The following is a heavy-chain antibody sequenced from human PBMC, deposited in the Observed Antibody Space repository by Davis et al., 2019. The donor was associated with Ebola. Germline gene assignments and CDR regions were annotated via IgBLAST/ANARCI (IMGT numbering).Heavy chain of an antibody. CDR1: GYTFTSYA. D-gene: IGHD3-22*01. CDR3: AREDSSGYYHVPFDY. J-gene: IGHJ4*02. V-gene: IGHV1-3*01. Sequence: ASVKVSCKASGYTFTSYAMHWVRQAPGQRLEWMGWINAGNGNTKYSQKFQGRVTITRDTSASTAYMELSSLRSEDTAVYYCAREDSSGYYHVPFDYWGQGTLVTVSS. CDR2: INAGNGNT.